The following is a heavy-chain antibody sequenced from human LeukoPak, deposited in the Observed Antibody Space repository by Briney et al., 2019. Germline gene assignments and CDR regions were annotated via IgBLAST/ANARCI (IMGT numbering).Heavy chain of an antibody. CDR3: ARDVTTVGPLDS. Sequence: SVKVSCKTSGDTFRNYAISWVRQAPGQGLEWMGRVIPILGKPTYAQRFQGRVTITADKPTTTVYMELSSLRSEDTAVYYCARDVTTVGPLDSWGQGTLVTVSS. J-gene: IGHJ4*02. CDR2: VIPILGKP. V-gene: IGHV1-69*04. D-gene: IGHD4-23*01. CDR1: GDTFRNYA.